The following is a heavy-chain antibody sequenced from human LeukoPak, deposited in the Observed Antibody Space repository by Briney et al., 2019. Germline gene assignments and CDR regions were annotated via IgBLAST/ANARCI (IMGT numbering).Heavy chain of an antibody. CDR2: IYSGST. CDR1: GGSISSNTYY. V-gene: IGHV4-39*07. J-gene: IGHJ4*02. CDR3: ARDYQGGYGDKTVDY. Sequence: PSETLSLTCTVSGGSISSNTYYWGWIRQPPGKGLAWIGSIYSGSTYYNPSLKSRVTISVDTSKNQFSLKLSSVTAADTAVYYCARDYQGGYGDKTVDYWGQGTLVTVSS. D-gene: IGHD5-18*01.